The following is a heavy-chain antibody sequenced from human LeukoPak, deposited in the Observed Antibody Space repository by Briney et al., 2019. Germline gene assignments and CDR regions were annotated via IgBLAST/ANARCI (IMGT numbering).Heavy chain of an antibody. Sequence: SETLSLTCTVSGGSISSYYWSWIRQPPGKGLEWIGYIYYSGSTNYNPSLKSRVTISVDTSKNQFSLKLSSVAAADTAVYYCARDRMFGGIIGIYYFDSWGQGTLVTVSS. CDR1: GGSISSYY. J-gene: IGHJ4*02. CDR2: IYYSGST. V-gene: IGHV4-59*01. D-gene: IGHD3-16*02. CDR3: ARDRMFGGIIGIYYFDS.